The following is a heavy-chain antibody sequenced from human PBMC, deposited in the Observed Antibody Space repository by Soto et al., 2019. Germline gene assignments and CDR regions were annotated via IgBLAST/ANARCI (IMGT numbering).Heavy chain of an antibody. D-gene: IGHD3-10*01. CDR2: INHSGST. J-gene: IGHJ4*02. Sequence: PSETLSLTCAVYVGSFSGYYWSWIRQPPGKGLEWIGEINHSGSTNYNPSLKSRVTISVDTSKNQFSLKLSSVTAADTAVYYCAIIKLWFGEPEADYWGQGTLVTVSS. CDR1: VGSFSGYY. CDR3: AIIKLWFGEPEADY. V-gene: IGHV4-34*01.